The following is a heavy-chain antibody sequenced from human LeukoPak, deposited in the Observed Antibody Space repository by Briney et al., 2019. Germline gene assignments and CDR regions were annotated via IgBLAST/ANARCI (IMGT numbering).Heavy chain of an antibody. CDR1: GFTFGSYS. D-gene: IGHD3-10*01. Sequence: GGSLRLSCAGSGFTFGSYSMNWVRHAPGKGLEWVSYIGHTGSITDYADAVKGRFTISRDNAKNSLYLQMNTLRAEDTAVYYCVRDGAVVTSGSYPWRYFQYWGQGTLVTVSS. CDR3: VRDGAVVTSGSYPWRYFQY. J-gene: IGHJ1*01. V-gene: IGHV3-48*04. CDR2: IGHTGSIT.